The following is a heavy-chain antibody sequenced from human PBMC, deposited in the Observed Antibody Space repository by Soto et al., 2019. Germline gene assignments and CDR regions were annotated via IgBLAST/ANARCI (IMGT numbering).Heavy chain of an antibody. CDR2: IIPILGIA. D-gene: IGHD2-2*01. J-gene: IGHJ4*02. Sequence: QVQLVQSGAEVKKPGSSVKVSCKASGGTFSSYTISWVRQAPGQGLEWMGRIIPILGIANYAQKFQGRVTITADKYTSTAYMDLSSLRSEATGVYYCASRVDQLLSDYWGQGTLVTVSS. CDR3: ASRVDQLLSDY. V-gene: IGHV1-69*02. CDR1: GGTFSSYT.